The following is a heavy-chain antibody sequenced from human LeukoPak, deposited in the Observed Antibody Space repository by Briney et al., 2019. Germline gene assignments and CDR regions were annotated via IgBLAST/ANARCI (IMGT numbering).Heavy chain of an antibody. Sequence: SETLSLTCTVSGGSISSGGYYWRWIRQHPGKGLEWIGYIYYSGSTYYNPSLKSRVTISVDTSKNQFSLKLSSVTAADTAVCYCASWYDYVNWFDPWGQGTLVTVSS. D-gene: IGHD3-16*01. CDR2: IYYSGST. CDR1: GGSISSGGYY. J-gene: IGHJ5*02. CDR3: ASWYDYVNWFDP. V-gene: IGHV4-31*03.